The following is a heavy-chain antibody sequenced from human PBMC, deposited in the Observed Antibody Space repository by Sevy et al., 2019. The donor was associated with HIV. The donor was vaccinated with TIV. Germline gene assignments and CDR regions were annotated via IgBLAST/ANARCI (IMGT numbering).Heavy chain of an antibody. V-gene: IGHV4-34*01. Sequence: SETLSLTCAVYGGSFSGYYWSWIRQPPGKGLEWIGKINHSGSTNYNPSLKSRDTISVDTSKNQFSLKLSSVTAADTAVYYCARVGPGENYYDSSGYYVDYWGQGTLVTVSS. CDR3: ARVGPGENYYDSSGYYVDY. D-gene: IGHD3-22*01. CDR1: GGSFSGYY. CDR2: INHSGST. J-gene: IGHJ4*02.